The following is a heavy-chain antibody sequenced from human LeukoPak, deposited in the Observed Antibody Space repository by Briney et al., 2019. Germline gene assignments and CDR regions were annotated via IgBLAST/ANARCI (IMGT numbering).Heavy chain of an antibody. D-gene: IGHD1-26*01. V-gene: IGHV3-21*01. CDR2: ISSSSSYI. CDR1: GFTFSSYA. Sequence: PGGSLRLSCAASGFTFSSYAMSWVRQAPGKGLEWVSSISSSSSYIYYADSLKGRFTISRDNAKNSLYLQMNTLRAEDTAVYYCARVGSSGSYNEDYWGQGTLVTVSS. CDR3: ARVGSSGSYNEDY. J-gene: IGHJ4*02.